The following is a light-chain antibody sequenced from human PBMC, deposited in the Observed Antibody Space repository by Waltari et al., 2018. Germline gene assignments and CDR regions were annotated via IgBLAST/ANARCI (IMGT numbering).Light chain of an antibody. CDR1: ESISIY. J-gene: IGKJ1*01. V-gene: IGKV1-39*01. Sequence: DIQMTQSPSSLSASVGDRVTITCRASESISIYVNWFQQKPGKAPKALIYGASSLQSVVPSRFSGSGSGTDFTLTISSLQPEDFATYYCQQYKTFSRTFGQGTQVEIK. CDR2: GAS. CDR3: QQYKTFSRT.